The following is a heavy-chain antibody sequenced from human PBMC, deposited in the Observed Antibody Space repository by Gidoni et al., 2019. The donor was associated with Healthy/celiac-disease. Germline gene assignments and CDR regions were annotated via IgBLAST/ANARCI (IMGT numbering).Heavy chain of an antibody. D-gene: IGHD3-16*02. V-gene: IGHV1-69*01. CDR1: GGTFSSYA. J-gene: IGHJ6*02. CDR3: ARGGSYRLRKGSVRDTLLYYYYGMDV. Sequence: QVQLVQSGAGVKKPGSSVKVSCKASGGTFSSYAISWVRQAPGQGLEWMGGIIPIFGTANYAQKFQGRVTITADESTSTAYMELSSLRSEDTAVYYCARGGSYRLRKGSVRDTLLYYYYGMDVWGQGTTVTVSS. CDR2: IIPIFGTA.